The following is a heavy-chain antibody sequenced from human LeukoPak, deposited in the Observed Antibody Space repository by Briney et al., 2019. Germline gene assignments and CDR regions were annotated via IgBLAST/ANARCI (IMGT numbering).Heavy chain of an antibody. Sequence: PSETLSLTCAVSGGSISSYYWSWIRQPPGKGLECIGYIYYSGSTNYNPSLKSRVTISVDTSKNQFSLKLSSVTAADTAVYYCARVYSGSDPRGVDYWGQGTLVTVSS. CDR1: GGSISSYY. CDR2: IYYSGST. J-gene: IGHJ4*02. CDR3: ARVYSGSDPRGVDY. V-gene: IGHV4-59*01. D-gene: IGHD1-26*01.